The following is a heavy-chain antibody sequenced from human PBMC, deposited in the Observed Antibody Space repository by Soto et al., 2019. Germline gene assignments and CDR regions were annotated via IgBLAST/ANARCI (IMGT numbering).Heavy chain of an antibody. CDR2: INWNGGST. CDR3: ASHFGSGEYYYYGMDV. V-gene: IGHV3-20*03. J-gene: IGHJ6*02. D-gene: IGHD3-10*01. Sequence: GCSLSLSFAASGFTFSTYAMSWVLPAPGKGLEWVSGINWNGGSTGYADSVKGRFTISRDNAKNSLYLQMNSLRAEDTALYYCASHFGSGEYYYYGMDVWGQGTTVTVSS. CDR1: GFTFSTYA.